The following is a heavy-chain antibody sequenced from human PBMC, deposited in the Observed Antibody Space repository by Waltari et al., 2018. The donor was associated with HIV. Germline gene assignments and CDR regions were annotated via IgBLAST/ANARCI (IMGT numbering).Heavy chain of an antibody. Sequence: EVQLVESGGGLVKPGGPLSLSCAASGLTFRSSSMTLVRQAPGKGLEWVSSISSSSIYISYADSVKGRFTISRDNAKNSLYLQMNSLRAEDTAVYYCARQDSSGGNYYYGMDVWGQGTTVTVSS. V-gene: IGHV3-21*01. D-gene: IGHD3-22*01. CDR1: GLTFRSSS. CDR2: ISSSSIYI. CDR3: ARQDSSGGNYYYGMDV. J-gene: IGHJ6*02.